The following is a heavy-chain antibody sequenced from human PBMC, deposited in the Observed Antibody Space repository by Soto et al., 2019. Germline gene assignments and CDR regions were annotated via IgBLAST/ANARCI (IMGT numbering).Heavy chain of an antibody. J-gene: IGHJ6*01. CDR3: ARDPPETRHGMDV. V-gene: IGHV3-53*01. CDR2: IYSGGST. Sequence: LRLCCAGSGFTVSRNYMSWVRQAPGKGLEWVSVIYSGGSTYYADSVRGRFTISRDNSKNTLYLQMKSLRAEDTAVYYCARDPPETRHGMDVWGQGTPVTVSS. CDR1: GFTVSRNY.